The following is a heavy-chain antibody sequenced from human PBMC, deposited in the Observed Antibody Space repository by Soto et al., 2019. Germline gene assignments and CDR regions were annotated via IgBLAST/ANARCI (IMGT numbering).Heavy chain of an antibody. CDR2: IYYSGST. CDR1: GGSISSGDYY. V-gene: IGHV4-30-4*01. CDR3: ASLLNYDILTGYFGFDY. J-gene: IGHJ4*02. D-gene: IGHD3-9*01. Sequence: QVQLQESGPGLVKPSQTLSLTCTVSGGSISSGDYYWSWIRQPPGKGLEWIGYIYYSGSTYYNPPLSSRVTITVATATTQFPLKLSSVPAADTAVYYCASLLNYDILTGYFGFDYWGQGTLVTVSS.